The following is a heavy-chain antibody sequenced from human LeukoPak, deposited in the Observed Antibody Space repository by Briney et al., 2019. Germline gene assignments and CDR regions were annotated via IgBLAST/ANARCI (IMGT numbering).Heavy chain of an antibody. J-gene: IGHJ4*02. CDR3: ARPADYYDSSGYLDY. V-gene: IGHV5-51*01. D-gene: IGHD3-22*01. Sequence: GESPKISCKGSGYSFTSYWIGWVRQMPGKGLEWMGIIYPGDSDTRYSPSFQGQVTISADKSISTAYLQWSSLKASDTAMYYCARPADYYDSSGYLDYWGQGTLVTVSS. CDR1: GYSFTSYW. CDR2: IYPGDSDT.